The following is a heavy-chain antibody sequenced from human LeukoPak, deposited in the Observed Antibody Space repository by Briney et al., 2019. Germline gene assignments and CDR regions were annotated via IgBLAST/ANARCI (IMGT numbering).Heavy chain of an antibody. CDR2: IYTSGST. D-gene: IGHD6-19*01. CDR1: GGSISTYY. J-gene: IGHJ1*01. CDR3: ARAYSSGLHNRHFQH. Sequence: PSETLSLTCTVSGGSISTYYWSWIRQPAGKGLEWIGRIYTSGSTNYNPSLKSRVTMSVDTSKDQFSLKLSPVTAADTAVYYCARAYSSGLHNRHFQHWGQGTLVTVSS. V-gene: IGHV4-4*07.